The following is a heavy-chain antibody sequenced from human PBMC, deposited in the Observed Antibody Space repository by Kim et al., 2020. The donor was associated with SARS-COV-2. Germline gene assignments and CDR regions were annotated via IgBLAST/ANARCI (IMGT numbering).Heavy chain of an antibody. J-gene: IGHJ6*02. V-gene: IGHV4-34*01. CDR3: ARDTGYSSRDYYYGMDV. Sequence: SETLSLTCAVYGGSFSGYYWSWIRQPPGKGLEWIGEINHSGSTNYNPSLKSRVTISVDTSKNQFSLKLSSVTAADTAVYYCARDTGYSSRDYYYGMDVWGQGTTVTVSS. D-gene: IGHD6-13*01. CDR1: GGSFSGYY. CDR2: INHSGST.